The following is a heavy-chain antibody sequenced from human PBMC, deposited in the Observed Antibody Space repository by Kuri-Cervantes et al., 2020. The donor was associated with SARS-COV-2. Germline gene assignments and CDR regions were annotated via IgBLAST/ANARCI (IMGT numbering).Heavy chain of an antibody. CDR3: ATCARSGWYGSYDY. D-gene: IGHD6-19*01. Sequence: LSLTCAASGFTFSSYAMHWVRQAPGKGLEWVAVISYDGSNKYYADSVKGRFTISRDNSKNTLYLQMNSLRAEDTAVYYCATCARSGWYGSYDYWGQGTLVTVSS. V-gene: IGHV3-30-3*01. J-gene: IGHJ4*02. CDR2: ISYDGSNK. CDR1: GFTFSSYA.